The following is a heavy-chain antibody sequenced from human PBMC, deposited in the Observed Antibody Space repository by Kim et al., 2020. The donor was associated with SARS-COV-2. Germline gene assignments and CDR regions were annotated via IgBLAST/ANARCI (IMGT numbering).Heavy chain of an antibody. D-gene: IGHD1-26*01. CDR3: TRGIVGATHYDK. CDR2: SRNKAESYTT. CDR1: GFIFSDYY. V-gene: IGHV3-72*01. Sequence: GGSLRLSCAATGFIFSDYYMEWVRQAPGKGLEWVARSRNKAESYTTEYAASVKGRFIISRDESRNSLHLQMNGLKTEDTALYYCTRGIVGATHYDKWGQGTLVTVSS. J-gene: IGHJ4*02.